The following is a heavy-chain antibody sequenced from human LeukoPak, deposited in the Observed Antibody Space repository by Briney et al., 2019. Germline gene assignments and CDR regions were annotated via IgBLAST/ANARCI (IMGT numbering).Heavy chain of an antibody. CDR3: ARRGIAAAGRDSWFDP. D-gene: IGHD6-13*01. CDR2: MNPNSGNT. V-gene: IGHV1-8*01. J-gene: IGHJ5*02. Sequence: ASVKVSCKASGYTFTSYDINWVRQATGQGLEWMEWMNPNSGNTGYAQKFQGRVTMTRNTSISTAYMELSSLRSEDTAVYYCARRGIAAAGRDSWFDPWGQGTLVTVSS. CDR1: GYTFTSYD.